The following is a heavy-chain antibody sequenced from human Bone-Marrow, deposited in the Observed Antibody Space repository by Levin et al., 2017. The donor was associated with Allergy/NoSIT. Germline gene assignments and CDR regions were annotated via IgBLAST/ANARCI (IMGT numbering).Heavy chain of an antibody. Sequence: NTSETLSLTCAVYGGSFSGYYWSWIRQPPGKGLEWIGEINHSGSTNYNPSLKSRVTISVDTSKNQFSLKLSSVTAADTAVYYCARGQTQLLWFRELSGNWFDPWGQGTLVTVSS. CDR2: INHSGST. V-gene: IGHV4-34*01. CDR1: GGSFSGYY. CDR3: ARGQTQLLWFRELSGNWFDP. J-gene: IGHJ5*02. D-gene: IGHD3-10*01.